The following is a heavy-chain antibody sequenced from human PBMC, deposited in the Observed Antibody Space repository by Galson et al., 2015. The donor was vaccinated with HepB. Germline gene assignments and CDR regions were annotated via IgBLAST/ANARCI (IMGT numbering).Heavy chain of an antibody. Sequence: PLRLSCAASGLTFSTSWMHWVGQAPGEGLVWVSRINSDGSSTSSADSVKGRLTITRDNAKNTLYLQMNSLRAEDTTVYYGARESVGYYNFWGRYYRDEVLDFWGQGTLVTVSS. V-gene: IGHV3-74*01. D-gene: IGHD3-3*01. CDR3: ARESVGYYNFWGRYYRDEVLDF. CDR1: GLTFSTSW. CDR2: INSDGSST. J-gene: IGHJ4*02.